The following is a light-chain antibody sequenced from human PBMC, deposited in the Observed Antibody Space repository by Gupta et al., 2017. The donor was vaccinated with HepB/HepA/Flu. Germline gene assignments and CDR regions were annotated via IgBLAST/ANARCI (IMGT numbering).Light chain of an antibody. CDR2: DRN. V-gene: IGLV3-19*01. CDR3: NSRDGSGNYLV. J-gene: IGLJ2*01. CDR1: SLRRFY. Sequence: SSELTQDPAVSVALGQTVRITCQGDSLRRFYASWYQQKPGQAPVLVIYDRNNRPSGIPDRFSGSSSGNTASLTITGAQAEDEADYYCNSRDGSGNYLVVGGGTKLTV.